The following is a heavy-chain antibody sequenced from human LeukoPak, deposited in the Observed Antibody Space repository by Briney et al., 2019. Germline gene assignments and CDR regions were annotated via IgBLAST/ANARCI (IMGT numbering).Heavy chain of an antibody. Sequence: PGRSLRLSCAASGFTFSSHAMHWVRQAPGKGLEWVAVISYDGRNEYYADSAKGRLTISRDNSKNTLYLQMNSLRAEDTAVYYCARDRRGGYENYFDYWGQGTLVTVSS. CDR2: ISYDGRNE. J-gene: IGHJ4*02. D-gene: IGHD5-12*01. CDR1: GFTFSSHA. CDR3: ARDRRGGYENYFDY. V-gene: IGHV3-30*04.